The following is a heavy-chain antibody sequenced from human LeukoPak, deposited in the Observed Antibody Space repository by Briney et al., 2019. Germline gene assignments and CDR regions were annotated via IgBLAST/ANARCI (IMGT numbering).Heavy chain of an antibody. CDR3: AREISARITMVRGVDY. Sequence: GASVKVSCKASGYTFTGYYMHWVRQAPGQGLEWMGWINPHSGGTDYAQKFQGRVTMTRDTSISTAYMELSRLRSDDTAVYYCAREISARITMVRGVDYWGQGTLVTVSS. V-gene: IGHV1-2*02. CDR2: INPHSGGT. CDR1: GYTFTGYY. J-gene: IGHJ4*02. D-gene: IGHD3-10*01.